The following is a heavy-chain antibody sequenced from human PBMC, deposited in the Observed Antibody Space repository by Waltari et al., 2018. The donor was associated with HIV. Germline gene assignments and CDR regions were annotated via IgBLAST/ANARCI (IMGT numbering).Heavy chain of an antibody. Sequence: VPLQQWGAGLLKPSENLSLTCGVSGGSFSGYPWSWIRQPPGKGLEWIGEINHSGDTNYNPSLKSRVSISVDTSNNQFSLKLDSVTAADTAVYYCARGLSLIAVADRPFDYWGQGTLVTVSS. D-gene: IGHD6-19*01. CDR2: INHSGDT. CDR3: ARGLSLIAVADRPFDY. CDR1: GGSFSGYP. V-gene: IGHV4-34*01. J-gene: IGHJ4*02.